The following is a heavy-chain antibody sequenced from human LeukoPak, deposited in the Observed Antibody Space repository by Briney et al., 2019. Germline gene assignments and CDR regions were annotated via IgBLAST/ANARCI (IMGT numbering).Heavy chain of an antibody. D-gene: IGHD3-9*01. V-gene: IGHV3-48*02. Sequence: GGSLRLSCATSGFXFTDYPMNWVRQAPGKGLEWISNIRTTAEGAKYAYYADSVKGRVTISRDDGKNTLYLHMNSLRDDDTAVYYCATDQRYAFDYWGQGSLVTVSS. CDR2: IRTTAEGAKYA. CDR1: GFXFTDYP. J-gene: IGHJ4*02. CDR3: ATDQRYAFDY.